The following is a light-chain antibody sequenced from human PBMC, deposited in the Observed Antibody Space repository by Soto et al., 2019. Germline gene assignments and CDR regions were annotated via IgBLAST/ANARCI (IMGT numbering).Light chain of an antibody. Sequence: QSVLTQPPSVSAAPGQKVTISCSGSSSNIGNRFVSWYQHLPGTAPKLLIYDNNKRPSGIPDRFSGSKSGTSATLDITGLQTGDEADYYCRTWDISLSGGVFGGGTKLTVL. J-gene: IGLJ3*02. V-gene: IGLV1-51*01. CDR1: SSNIGNRF. CDR2: DNN. CDR3: RTWDISLSGGV.